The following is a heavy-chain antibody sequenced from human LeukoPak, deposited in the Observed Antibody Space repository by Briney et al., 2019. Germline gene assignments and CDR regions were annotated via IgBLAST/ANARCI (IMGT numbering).Heavy chain of an antibody. CDR1: GLTFSSYG. J-gene: IGHJ4*02. CDR3: ARGSRNSGSTHDFDY. CDR2: ISTTGGTT. D-gene: IGHD3-10*01. V-gene: IGHV3-21*01. Sequence: GGSLRLSCAASGLTFSSYGMSWVRQAPGRGLEWVSAISTTGGTTYYADSVKGRITISRDNARKSLYLQMNSLRAEDTAVYYCARGSRNSGSTHDFDYWGQGTLVTVSS.